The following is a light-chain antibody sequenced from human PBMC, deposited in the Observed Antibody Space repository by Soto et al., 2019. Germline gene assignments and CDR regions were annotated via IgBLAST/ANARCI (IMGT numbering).Light chain of an antibody. CDR2: DAS. V-gene: IGKV3-11*01. J-gene: IGKJ5*01. CDR1: QSVRTS. Sequence: EAVLTQSPGTLSLSPGERATLSCXXSQSVRTSLAWYQHKPGQAPRLVIYDASLRANGVPARFSGSGSGTDFTLTINSLEPEDFAVYYCQQRNVWPPITFGQGTRLEIK. CDR3: QQRNVWPPIT.